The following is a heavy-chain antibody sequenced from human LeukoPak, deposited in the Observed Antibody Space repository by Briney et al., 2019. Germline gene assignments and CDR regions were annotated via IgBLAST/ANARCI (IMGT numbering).Heavy chain of an antibody. D-gene: IGHD6-19*01. CDR2: IYYSGST. CDR1: GDSISSYY. CDR3: ARAPYSSGWYDY. Sequence: SDTLSLTCTVSGDSISSYYWSWIRQPPGKGLAWIGYIYYSGSTNYNPSLKSRVTMSVDTSKNQFSLKLSSVTAADTAVYYCARAPYSSGWYDYWGQGALVTVSS. V-gene: IGHV4-59*07. J-gene: IGHJ4*02.